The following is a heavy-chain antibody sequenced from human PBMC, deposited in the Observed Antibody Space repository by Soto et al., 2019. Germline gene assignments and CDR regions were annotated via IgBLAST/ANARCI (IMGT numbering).Heavy chain of an antibody. CDR3: TRARRYSSRWFWFDP. V-gene: IGHV4-31*03. CDR1: GDPISSGDYN. J-gene: IGHJ5*02. Sequence: SETLSLTCSVSGDPISSGDYNWNWIRQHPGKGPEWIGYIYYSGITNYNPSLRSRVTLSVDTAQNQFSLRLTSVTAADTAVYYCTRARRYSSRWFWFDPWGQGTLVTVSS. CDR2: IYYSGIT. D-gene: IGHD6-13*01.